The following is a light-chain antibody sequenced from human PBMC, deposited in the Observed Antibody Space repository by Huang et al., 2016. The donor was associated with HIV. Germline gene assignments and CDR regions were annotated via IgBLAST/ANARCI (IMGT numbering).Light chain of an antibody. CDR2: DAA. CDR3: QQRSNRPLT. V-gene: IGKV3-11*01. Sequence: EIVLTQSPATLSLSPGERATLSCRASQSVNTFLAWYQQKQGQAPRLLIYDAANRATGIPARFSGSGSGTDFTLTISSLEPEDFAVYYCQQRSNRPLTFGGGTKVEIK. CDR1: QSVNTF. J-gene: IGKJ4*01.